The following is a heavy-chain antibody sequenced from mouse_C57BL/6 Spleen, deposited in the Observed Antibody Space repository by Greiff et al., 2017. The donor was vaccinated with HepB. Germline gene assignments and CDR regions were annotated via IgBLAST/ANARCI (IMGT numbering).Heavy chain of an antibody. CDR2: IYPGDGDT. J-gene: IGHJ1*03. V-gene: IGHV1-80*01. CDR3: ARVDYYGSSYGYFDV. CDR1: GYAFSSYW. D-gene: IGHD1-1*01. Sequence: VKLQESGAELVKPGASVKISCKASGYAFSSYWMNWVKQRPGKGLEWIGQIYPGDGDTNYNGKFKGKATLTADKSSSTAYMQLSSLTSEDSAVYFCARVDYYGSSYGYFDVWGTGTTVTVSS.